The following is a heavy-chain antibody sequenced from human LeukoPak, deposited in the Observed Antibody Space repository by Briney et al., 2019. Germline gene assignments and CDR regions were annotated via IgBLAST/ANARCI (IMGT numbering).Heavy chain of an antibody. V-gene: IGHV3-7*01. CDR1: GLTITSNY. J-gene: IGHJ3*02. Sequence: GGSLRLSCAASGLTITSNYMNWVRQAPGKGLEWVANIKQDGSEKYYVDSVKGRFTISRDNAKNSLYLQLNSLRAEDTAVYYCARPAIGLKDAFDIWGQGTMVTVSS. CDR3: ARPAIGLKDAFDI. D-gene: IGHD2/OR15-2a*01. CDR2: IKQDGSEK.